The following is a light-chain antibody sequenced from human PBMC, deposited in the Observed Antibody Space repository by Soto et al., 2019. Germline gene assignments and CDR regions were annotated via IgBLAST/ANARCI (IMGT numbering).Light chain of an antibody. CDR3: EKFNSVPT. CDR1: QGINNY. Sequence: DVQLTQSPSSLSASVGDRVTITCRASQGINNYLAWYQQTPGKVPNLLIYASSTLQSGVPSRLSGSGSGTDFTVTISSLQLEDVATYYCEKFNSVPTLDGGNKVEI. V-gene: IGKV1-27*01. CDR2: ASS. J-gene: IGKJ4*01.